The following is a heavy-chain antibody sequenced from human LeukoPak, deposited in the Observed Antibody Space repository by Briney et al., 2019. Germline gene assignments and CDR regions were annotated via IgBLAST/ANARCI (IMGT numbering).Heavy chain of an antibody. CDR2: IYYSGST. D-gene: IGHD3-16*02. Sequence: SETLSLTCTVSGYSISSGYYWGWIRQPPGKGLEWIGYIYYSGSTNYNPSLKSRVTISVDTSKSQFSLKLSSVTAADTAVYYCATGLGELSHYYYYYGVDVWGQGTTVTVSS. V-gene: IGHV4-61*05. CDR3: ATGLGELSHYYYYYGVDV. J-gene: IGHJ6*02. CDR1: GYSISSGYY.